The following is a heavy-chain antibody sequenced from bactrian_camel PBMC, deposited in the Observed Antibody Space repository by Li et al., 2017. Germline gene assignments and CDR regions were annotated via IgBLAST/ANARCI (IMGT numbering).Heavy chain of an antibody. D-gene: IGHD5*01. CDR1: GFTSNGCG. Sequence: VQLVESGGGLVQPGGSLRLSCTAPGFTSNGCGMGWYRQAPGKGLEWVSAITSGGSTAYADSVKGRFTISRDNAKNALYLQLSGAQTEDTAMYYCARVPVYGLGILGQGTQVTVS. CDR2: ITSGGST. V-gene: IGHV3S40*01. J-gene: IGHJ4*01.